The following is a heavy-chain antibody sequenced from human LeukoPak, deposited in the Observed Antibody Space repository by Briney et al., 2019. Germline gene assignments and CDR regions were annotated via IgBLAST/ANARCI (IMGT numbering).Heavy chain of an antibody. Sequence: PGGSLRLSCAASGFTFRNYAMSWVRQAPGKGLEWVSAIGCSGGSTYYVDSVKGRLTISRDNPKNTLYLQMNSLRAEDTAVYYCAKDPITMIRGVNNDIDYWGQGTLVSVSS. CDR1: GFTFRNYA. CDR3: AKDPITMIRGVNNDIDY. CDR2: IGCSGGST. V-gene: IGHV3-23*01. J-gene: IGHJ4*02. D-gene: IGHD3-10*01.